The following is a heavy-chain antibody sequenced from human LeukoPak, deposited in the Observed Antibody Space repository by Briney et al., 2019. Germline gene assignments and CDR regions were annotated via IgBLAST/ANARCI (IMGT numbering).Heavy chain of an antibody. CDR2: ISGSGGAT. Sequence: GGSLRLSCAASGFTFSSYAMSWVRQSPGKGLEWVSAISGSGGATYYADSVKGRFTISRDNSKNTLYLQMNNLRAEDTAIYHCAKGGAHWGNSEYFDYWGQGTLVTVSS. CDR3: AKGGAHWGNSEYFDY. D-gene: IGHD5-18*01. CDR1: GFTFSSYA. J-gene: IGHJ4*02. V-gene: IGHV3-23*01.